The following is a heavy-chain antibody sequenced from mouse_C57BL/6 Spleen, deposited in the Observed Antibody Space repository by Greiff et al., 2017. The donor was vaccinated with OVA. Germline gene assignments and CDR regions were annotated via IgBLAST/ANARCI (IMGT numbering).Heavy chain of an antibody. CDR3: ARKYYSYYFDY. D-gene: IGHD1-1*02. CDR1: GYAFSSSW. J-gene: IGHJ2*01. Sequence: VQLQQSGPELVKPGASVKISCKASGYAFSSSWMNWVKQRPGKGLEWIGRIYPGDGDTNYNGKFKGKATLTADNSSSTAYMQLSSLTSEDSAVYCCARKYYSYYFDYWGQGTTLTVSS. CDR2: IYPGDGDT. V-gene: IGHV1-82*01.